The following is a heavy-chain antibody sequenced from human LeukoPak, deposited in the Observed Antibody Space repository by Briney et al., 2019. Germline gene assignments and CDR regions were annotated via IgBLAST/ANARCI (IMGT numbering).Heavy chain of an antibody. CDR1: GFTFSNYF. V-gene: IGHV3-33*01. D-gene: IGHD2-2*01. Sequence: GGSLRLSCVASGFTFSNYFMHWVRQAPGRGLDWVELIWSDGSSQYYADSVKGRFTISRDNSKNTLYLQMNSLRAEDTAVYYCASGVPAAIYWGQGTLVTVSS. CDR3: ASGVPAAIY. J-gene: IGHJ4*02. CDR2: IWSDGSSQ.